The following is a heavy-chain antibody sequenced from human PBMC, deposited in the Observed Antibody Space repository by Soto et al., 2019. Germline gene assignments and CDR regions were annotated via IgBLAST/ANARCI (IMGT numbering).Heavy chain of an antibody. J-gene: IGHJ3*02. CDR1: GFTFSSYA. CDR3: ARDHVFFDIREGEDAIDI. V-gene: IGHV3-30-3*01. Sequence: GGSLRLSCAASGFTFSSYAMHWVRQAPGKGLEWVAVISYDGSNKYYADSVKGRFTISRDNSKNTLYLQMNSLRAEDTAVYYCARDHVFFDIREGEDAIDIWGQGTMVTVSS. CDR2: ISYDGSNK. D-gene: IGHD3-16*01.